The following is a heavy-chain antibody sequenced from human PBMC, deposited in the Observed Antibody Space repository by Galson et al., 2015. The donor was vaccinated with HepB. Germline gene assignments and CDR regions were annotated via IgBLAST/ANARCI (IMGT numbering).Heavy chain of an antibody. V-gene: IGHV3-64D*06. D-gene: IGHD3-9*01. Sequence: SLRLSCAASGFTFSSYAMHWVRQAPGKGLEYVSAISSNGGSTYYADSVKGRFTISRDNSKNTLYLQMSSLRAEDTAVYYCVRVLRYFDWSPLDYWGQGTLVTVSS. CDR2: ISSNGGST. CDR3: VRVLRYFDWSPLDY. CDR1: GFTFSSYA. J-gene: IGHJ4*02.